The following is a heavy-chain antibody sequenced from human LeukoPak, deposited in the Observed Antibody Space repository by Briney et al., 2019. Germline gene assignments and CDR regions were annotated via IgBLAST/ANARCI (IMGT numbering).Heavy chain of an antibody. V-gene: IGHV3-7*03. Sequence: GGSLLLSCAASGFTFSSYWMNWVRQAPGKGLEWVANIKKDGSERYYVDSVKGRFTISRDNAKNSLYLQMDSLRAEDTAVYYCAGGSGWLIDYWGQGTLVTVSS. CDR1: GFTFSSYW. D-gene: IGHD6-19*01. CDR3: AGGSGWLIDY. CDR2: IKKDGSER. J-gene: IGHJ4*02.